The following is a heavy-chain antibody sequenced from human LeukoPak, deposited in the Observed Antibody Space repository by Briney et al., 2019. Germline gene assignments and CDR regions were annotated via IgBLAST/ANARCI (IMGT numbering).Heavy chain of an antibody. CDR2: IYWDDDK. J-gene: IGHJ5*02. Sequence: KGSGPTLVKPTQTLTLTCTFSGFSLSTSGVGMGWIRQPPGKALEWLALIYWDDDKRYSPSLKSRLTITKDTSKNQVVLTMTNIDPVDTATSYCAHDTYYYDFSGFDPWGQGTLVTVSS. CDR1: GFSLSTSGVG. CDR3: AHDTYYYDFSGFDP. V-gene: IGHV2-5*02. D-gene: IGHD3-22*01.